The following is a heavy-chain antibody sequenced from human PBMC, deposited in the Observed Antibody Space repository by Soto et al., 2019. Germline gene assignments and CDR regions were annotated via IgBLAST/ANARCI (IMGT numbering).Heavy chain of an antibody. V-gene: IGHV4-59*08. CDR2: IYYSGST. CDR3: ARRSGSCFDY. D-gene: IGHD7-27*01. Sequence: QVQLQESGPGLVKPSETLSLTCTVSGGSISSYYWSWIRQPPGKGLEWIGYIYYSGSTNYNPSLESRATMSVDTSTNQSSLKLSSVTAADTAGYCCARRSGSCFDYWGQGTLVTVSS. CDR1: GGSISSYY. J-gene: IGHJ4*02.